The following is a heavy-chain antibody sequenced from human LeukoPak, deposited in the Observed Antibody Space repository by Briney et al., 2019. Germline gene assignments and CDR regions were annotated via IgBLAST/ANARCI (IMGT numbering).Heavy chain of an antibody. D-gene: IGHD3-3*01. CDR3: AREDYDFWSGHTFDY. Sequence: SETLSLTCAVHGGSFSGYYWSWIRQPPGKGLEWIGEINHSGSTNYNPSLKSRVTISVDTSKNQFSLKLSSVTAADTAVYYCAREDYDFWSGHTFDYWGQGTLVTVSS. V-gene: IGHV4-34*01. CDR2: INHSGST. CDR1: GGSFSGYY. J-gene: IGHJ4*02.